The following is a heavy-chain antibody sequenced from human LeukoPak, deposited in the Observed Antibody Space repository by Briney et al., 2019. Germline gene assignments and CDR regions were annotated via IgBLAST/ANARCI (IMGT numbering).Heavy chain of an antibody. D-gene: IGHD3-16*02. Sequence: ASVNVSCKVSGYTLTELSMHWVRQAPGKGLEWMGGFDPEDGETIYAQKFQGRVTMTEDTSTDTAYMELSSLRSEDTAVYHCATVASYVWGSYRYNGYAFDIWGQETMVTVSS. CDR1: GYTLTELS. CDR2: FDPEDGET. CDR3: ATVASYVWGSYRYNGYAFDI. J-gene: IGHJ3*02. V-gene: IGHV1-24*01.